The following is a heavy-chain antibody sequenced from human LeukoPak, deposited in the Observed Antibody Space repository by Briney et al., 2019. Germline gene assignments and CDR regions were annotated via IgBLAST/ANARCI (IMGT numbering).Heavy chain of an antibody. V-gene: IGHV3-74*01. Sequence: PGGSLRLSCAASGFTFSNYWMHWVRQAPGKGLVWVSRISTDESSTTYADSVKGRFTISRDDFKSTVFLQMDSLRPEDTAVYYCARCTIGDGSGWCTWFAPWGQGTLVTVSS. CDR2: ISTDESST. J-gene: IGHJ5*02. CDR3: ARCTIGDGSGWCTWFAP. CDR1: GFTFSNYW. D-gene: IGHD6-19*01.